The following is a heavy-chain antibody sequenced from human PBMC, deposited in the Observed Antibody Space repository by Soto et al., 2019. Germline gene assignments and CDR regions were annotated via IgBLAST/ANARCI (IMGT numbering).Heavy chain of an antibody. D-gene: IGHD2-2*01. J-gene: IGHJ6*02. Sequence: SVKVSCKASGGTFSSCAISCVRQAPGQGLEWMGGIIPIFGTANYAQKFQGRVTITADESTSTAYMELSSLRSEDTAVYYCARVPSCGSSASSPRPYGREGWRQGTTVTVSS. CDR1: GGTFSSCA. V-gene: IGHV1-69*13. CDR3: ARVPSCGSSASSPRPYGREG. CDR2: IIPIFGTA.